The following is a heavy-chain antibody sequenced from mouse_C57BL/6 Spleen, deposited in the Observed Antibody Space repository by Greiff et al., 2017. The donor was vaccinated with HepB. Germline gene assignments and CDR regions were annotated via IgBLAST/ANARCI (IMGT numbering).Heavy chain of an antibody. CDR1: GFTFSDYG. CDR2: ISSGSSTI. V-gene: IGHV5-17*01. Sequence: VQLKESGGGLVKPGGSLKLSCAASGFTFSDYGMHWVRQAPEKGLEWVAYISSGSSTIYYADTVKGRFTISRDNAKNTLFLQMTSLRSEDTAMYYCARKDYDYDGLGFAYWGQGTLVTVSA. CDR3: ARKDYDYDGLGFAY. J-gene: IGHJ3*01. D-gene: IGHD2-4*01.